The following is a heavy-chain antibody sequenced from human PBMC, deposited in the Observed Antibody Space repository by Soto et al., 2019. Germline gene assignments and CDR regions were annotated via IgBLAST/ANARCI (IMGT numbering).Heavy chain of an antibody. J-gene: IGHJ5*02. Sequence: GGSLRLSCAASGFTFTNYWMSWVRQAPGKGLEWVASINQDGSHKSYVDSVKGRFTISRDNAKNSLFLQMNSLRAEDTAVYYCARNEAWGQGILVTVSS. CDR1: GFTFTNYW. CDR2: INQDGSHK. CDR3: ARNEA. V-gene: IGHV3-7*05.